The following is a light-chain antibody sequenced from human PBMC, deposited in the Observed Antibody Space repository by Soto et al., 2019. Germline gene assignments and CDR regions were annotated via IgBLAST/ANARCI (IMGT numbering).Light chain of an antibody. CDR1: QSISSY. CDR3: QQRSNWPYT. Sequence: EIVLTQSPATLSLSPGERATLSCRASQSISSYLAWYQQKPGQAPRLLIYDASNRATGITARFSGSGPGTDFTLTISSLEPEDFAVYYCQQRSNWPYTFGQGTKLEIK. V-gene: IGKV3D-11*02. J-gene: IGKJ2*01. CDR2: DAS.